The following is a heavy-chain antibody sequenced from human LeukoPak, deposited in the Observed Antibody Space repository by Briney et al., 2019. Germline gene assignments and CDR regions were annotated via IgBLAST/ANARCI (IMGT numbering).Heavy chain of an antibody. J-gene: IGHJ6*03. CDR2: ISSSSSTI. V-gene: IGHV3-48*01. D-gene: IGHD4-17*01. Sequence: WGPLRLSCAASGFTFSSYSMNWVRQAPGKGLEWVSYISSSSSTIYYADSVKGRFTISRDNAKNSLYLQMNSLRAEDTAVYYCARVRRLYYYYYMDVWGKGTTVTVSS. CDR3: ARVRRLYYYYYMDV. CDR1: GFTFSSYS.